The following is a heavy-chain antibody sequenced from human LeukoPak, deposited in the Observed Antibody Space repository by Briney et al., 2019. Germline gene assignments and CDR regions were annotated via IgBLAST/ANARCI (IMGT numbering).Heavy chain of an antibody. CDR1: GGSISSGGYS. V-gene: IGHV4-30-2*03. CDR2: IYYSGST. CDR3: ARAWGGYSSGYYYYYYYMDV. Sequence: PSQTLSLTCAVSGGSISSGGYSWSWIRQPPGKGLEWIGYIYYSGSTYYNPSLKSRVTISVDTSKNQFSLKLSSVTAADTAVYYCARAWGGYSSGYYYYYYYMDVWGKGTTVTISS. D-gene: IGHD3-22*01. J-gene: IGHJ6*03.